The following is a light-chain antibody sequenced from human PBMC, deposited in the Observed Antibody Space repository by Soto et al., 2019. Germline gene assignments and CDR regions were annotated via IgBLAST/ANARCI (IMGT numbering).Light chain of an antibody. CDR3: QQYNNWPRT. V-gene: IGKV3-15*01. J-gene: IGKJ1*01. Sequence: EIVMTQSPATLSVSPGERATLSCRASQSVSSNLAWYQQNPGQAPRLLIYGASTRATGIPARFSGSGSGTEFTLTISSLQSEDFAVYNCQQYNNWPRTFGQGTKVEI. CDR1: QSVSSN. CDR2: GAS.